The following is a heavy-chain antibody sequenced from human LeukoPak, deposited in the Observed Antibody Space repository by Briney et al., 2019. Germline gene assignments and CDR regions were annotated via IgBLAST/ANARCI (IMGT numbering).Heavy chain of an antibody. Sequence: PGGSLRLSCAAPGFTFSTYSMNWDRQAPGKGLEWVSSISSSSSYRYYADSVKGRFAISRDNAKNSLYLQMNSLKPEDTAVYYCTRDSPNEVMLWWSIDYWGQGTLVTVSS. CDR3: TRDSPNEVMLWWSIDY. D-gene: IGHD2-21*01. CDR2: ISSSSSYR. V-gene: IGHV3-21*01. J-gene: IGHJ4*02. CDR1: GFTFSTYS.